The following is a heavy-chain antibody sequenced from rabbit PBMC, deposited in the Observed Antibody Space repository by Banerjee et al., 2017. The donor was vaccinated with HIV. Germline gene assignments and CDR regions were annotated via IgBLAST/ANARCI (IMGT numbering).Heavy chain of an antibody. V-gene: IGHV1S45*01. CDR2: IYTSGGST. J-gene: IGHJ4*01. Sequence: QQQLEESGGGLVKPGGTLTVTCKGSGIDFSSSYWICWVRQAPGKGLELIGCIYTSGGSTWYASWVNGRFTISKTSSTTVTLQMTSLTAADAATYFCARDSADTGRGYTFNLWGQGTLVTVS. D-gene: IGHD8-1*01. CDR3: ARDSADTGRGYTFNL. CDR1: GIDFSSSYW.